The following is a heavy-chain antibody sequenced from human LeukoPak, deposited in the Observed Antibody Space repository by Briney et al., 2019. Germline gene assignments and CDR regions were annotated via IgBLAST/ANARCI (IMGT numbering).Heavy chain of an antibody. J-gene: IGHJ6*02. CDR1: GFTFSNYG. CDR2: IKSDGTTT. CDR3: AREWGMDV. V-gene: IGHV3-74*01. Sequence: GGSLRLSCAASGFTFSNYGMQWVRQVSGKGLVWVSRIKSDGTTTGHADFVKDRFTISRDNAKNTLYLQMNSLRAEDTAVYYCAREWGMDVWGQGTTVTVSS.